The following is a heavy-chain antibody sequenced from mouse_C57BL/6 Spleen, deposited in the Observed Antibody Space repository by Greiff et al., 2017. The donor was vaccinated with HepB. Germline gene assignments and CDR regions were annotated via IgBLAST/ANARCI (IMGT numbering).Heavy chain of an antibody. J-gene: IGHJ4*01. V-gene: IGHV1-61*01. CDR3: ARSGTTVVEDYAMDY. CDR1: GYTFTSYW. Sequence: QVQLQQPGAELVRPGSSVKLSCKASGYTFTSYWMDWVKQRPGQGLEWIGNIYPSDSETHYNQKFKDKATLTVDKSSSTAYMQLSSLTSEDSAVYYCARSGTTVVEDYAMDYWGQGTSVTVSS. CDR2: IYPSDSET. D-gene: IGHD1-1*01.